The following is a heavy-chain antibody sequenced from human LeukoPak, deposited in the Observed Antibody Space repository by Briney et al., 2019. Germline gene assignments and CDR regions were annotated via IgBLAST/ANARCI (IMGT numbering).Heavy chain of an antibody. CDR2: ISYDGSNK. Sequence: GGSLRLSCAASGFTFSSYGTHWVRQAPGKGLEWVAVISYDGSNKYYADSVKGRFTISRDNSKNTLYLQMNSLRAEDTAVYYCAKDRSYYYDSSGYYKDAFDIWGQGTMVTVSS. J-gene: IGHJ3*02. V-gene: IGHV3-30*18. CDR1: GFTFSSYG. CDR3: AKDRSYYYDSSGYYKDAFDI. D-gene: IGHD3-22*01.